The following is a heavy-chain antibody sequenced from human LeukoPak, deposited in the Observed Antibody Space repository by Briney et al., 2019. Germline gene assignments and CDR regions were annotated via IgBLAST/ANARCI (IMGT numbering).Heavy chain of an antibody. CDR2: IYSGGST. J-gene: IGHJ3*01. Sequence: GGSLRLSCAASGFTVSSNYMSWVRQAPGKGLEWVSVIYSGGSTYYADSAQGRFTISRDNSNNTLSLQMNSLRVEDTDMYFCAKDIQLSTWGLGTMVTVSS. CDR1: GFTVSSNY. D-gene: IGHD5-24*01. V-gene: IGHV3-53*01. CDR3: AKDIQLST.